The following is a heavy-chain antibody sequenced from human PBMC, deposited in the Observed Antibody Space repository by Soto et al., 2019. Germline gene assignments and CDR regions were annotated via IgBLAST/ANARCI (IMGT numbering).Heavy chain of an antibody. V-gene: IGHV3-21*01. CDR2: ISSSSSYI. CDR1: GFTFSSYS. D-gene: IGHD4-4*01. J-gene: IGHJ6*03. Sequence: EVQLVESGGGLVKPGGSLRLSCAASGFTFSSYSMNWVRQAPGKGLEWVSSISSSSSYIYYADSVKGRFTISRDNAKKSLYLQMNSLRAEDTAVYYCARDQRYSSPYYYYYYMDVWGKGTTVTVSS. CDR3: ARDQRYSSPYYYYYYMDV.